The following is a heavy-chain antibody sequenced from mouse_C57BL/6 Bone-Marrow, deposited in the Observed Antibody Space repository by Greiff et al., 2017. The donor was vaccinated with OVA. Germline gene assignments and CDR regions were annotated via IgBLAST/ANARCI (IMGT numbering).Heavy chain of an antibody. CDR2: IRNKANGYTT. Sequence: EVKLMESGGGLVQPGGSLSLSCAASGFTFTDYYMSWVRQPPGKALEWLGFIRNKANGYTTEYSASVKGRFTISRDNSQSILYLQMNALRAEDSATYYCARYPNWDVWYFDVWGTGTTVTVSS. D-gene: IGHD4-1*01. J-gene: IGHJ1*03. CDR1: GFTFTDYY. V-gene: IGHV7-3*01. CDR3: ARYPNWDVWYFDV.